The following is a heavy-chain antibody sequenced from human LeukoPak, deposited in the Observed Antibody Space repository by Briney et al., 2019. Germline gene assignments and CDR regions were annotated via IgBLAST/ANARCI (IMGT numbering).Heavy chain of an antibody. V-gene: IGHV3-23*01. D-gene: IGHD3-3*01. J-gene: IGHJ4*02. Sequence: GGSLRLSCLASGITFSHYEWNWVRQSPPKGLQWLSGNSGGGGSTYYADPVKGRFTISRDNSKNTLFLQMNSRRAEDTAVYYCAKDKGYYDFDHWGQGTLVTVSS. CDR3: AKDKGYYDFDH. CDR1: GITFSHYE. CDR2: NSGGGGST.